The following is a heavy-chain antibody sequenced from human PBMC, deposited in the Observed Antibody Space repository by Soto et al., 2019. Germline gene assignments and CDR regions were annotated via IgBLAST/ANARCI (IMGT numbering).Heavy chain of an antibody. CDR2: ITGGGTSI. J-gene: IGHJ4*02. CDR1: GFEFSGYA. D-gene: IGHD2-2*01. CDR3: AREDSIIIPAVSDF. Sequence: GGSLRLSCAASGFEFSGYAMSWVRQAPGKGLQWVSVITGGGTSIYYADSVKGRFTISRDNAKNSVSLQMNSLRAEDTAVYYCAREDSIIIPAVSDFWGQGTLVTVSS. V-gene: IGHV3-21*01.